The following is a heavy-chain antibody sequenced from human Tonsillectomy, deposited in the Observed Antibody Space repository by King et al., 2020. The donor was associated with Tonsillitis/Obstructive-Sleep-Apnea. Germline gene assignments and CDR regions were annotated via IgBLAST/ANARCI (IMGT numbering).Heavy chain of an antibody. CDR2: ISGSGGST. CDR1: GFTFSSYA. Sequence: VQLVESGGGLVQPGGALRLSCAASGFTFSSYAMSWVRQAPGKGLEWVSAISGSGGSTYYADSVKGRFTISRDKSKNTLYLQMNSLRAEDTAVYYCAKDQASLRFSKAMDVWGKGTTVTVSS. CDR3: AKDQASLRFSKAMDV. J-gene: IGHJ6*03. D-gene: IGHD3-3*01. V-gene: IGHV3-23*04.